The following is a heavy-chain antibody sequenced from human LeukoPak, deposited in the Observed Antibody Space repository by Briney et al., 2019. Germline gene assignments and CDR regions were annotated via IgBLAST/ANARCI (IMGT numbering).Heavy chain of an antibody. D-gene: IGHD5-18*01. Sequence: GGSLRLSCAASGFTFSSYGMSWVRQAPGKGLEWVSAISGSDGDTYYVDSVKGRFTISRDNSKNTLFLQMNSLRAEDTAVYYCARSKLGYSYVLDYWGQGTLVTVSS. CDR1: GFTFSSYG. J-gene: IGHJ4*02. V-gene: IGHV3-23*01. CDR3: ARSKLGYSYVLDY. CDR2: ISGSDGDT.